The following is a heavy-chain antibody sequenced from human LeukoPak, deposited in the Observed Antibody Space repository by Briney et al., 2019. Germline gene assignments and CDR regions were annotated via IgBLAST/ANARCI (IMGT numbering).Heavy chain of an antibody. V-gene: IGHV1-69*13. CDR3: ARSKGIAVADFDY. D-gene: IGHD6-19*01. Sequence: ASVKVSWKASGGTFSSYAISWVRQAPGQGLEWMGGIIPIFGTANYAQKFQGRVTITADESTSTAYMELSSLRSEDTAVYYCARSKGIAVADFDYWGQGTLVTVSS. CDR2: IIPIFGTA. CDR1: GGTFSSYA. J-gene: IGHJ4*02.